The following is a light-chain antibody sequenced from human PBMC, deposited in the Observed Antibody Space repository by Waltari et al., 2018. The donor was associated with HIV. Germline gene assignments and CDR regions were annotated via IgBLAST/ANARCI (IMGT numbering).Light chain of an antibody. V-gene: IGLV2-23*02. Sequence: QSALTQPASVSGSPGTAITISCTGTSSDVGSDNLVYWYQQHPGKAPKLMIYEVSKRPSGVSNRFSGSKSGNTASLTISGLQAEDEADYYCCSYAGSSTYVVFGGGTKLTVL. CDR3: CSYAGSSTYVV. J-gene: IGLJ2*01. CDR1: SSDVGSDNL. CDR2: EVS.